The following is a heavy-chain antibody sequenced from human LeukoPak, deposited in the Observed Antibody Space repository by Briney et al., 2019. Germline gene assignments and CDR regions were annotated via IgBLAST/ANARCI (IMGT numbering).Heavy chain of an antibody. CDR2: IYYSGST. CDR1: GGSISSSDYY. J-gene: IGHJ4*02. D-gene: IGHD2-15*01. Sequence: PSETLSLTCTVSGGSISSSDYYWGWIRQPPGKGPEWIGSIYYSGSTYYNPSLKSRVTISVDTSKNQFSLKLSSVTAADTAVYYCARRPYCSGGSCYRYFDYWGQGTLVTVSS. V-gene: IGHV4-39*01. CDR3: ARRPYCSGGSCYRYFDY.